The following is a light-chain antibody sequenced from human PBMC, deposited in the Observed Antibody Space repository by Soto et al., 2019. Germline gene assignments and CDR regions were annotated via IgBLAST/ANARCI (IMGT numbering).Light chain of an antibody. CDR3: QQYGDSPIT. J-gene: IGKJ5*01. Sequence: EIVLTQSPATLSLSPGERATLACRASQSVTSSLAWYQQKPGQAPRLLIYDTSNRATGIPARFSGSGSGTDFTLTITGLEPEDFALYYCQQYGDSPITFGQGTRLEIK. V-gene: IGKV3-11*01. CDR1: QSVTSS. CDR2: DTS.